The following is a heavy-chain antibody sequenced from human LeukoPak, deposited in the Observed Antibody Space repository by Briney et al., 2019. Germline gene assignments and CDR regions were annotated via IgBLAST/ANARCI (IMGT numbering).Heavy chain of an antibody. V-gene: IGHV5-51*01. CDR2: IYPGDSDT. D-gene: IGHD5-18*01. CDR1: GYSFTNYW. Sequence: GESLKISCKGSGYSFTNYWIGWVRQMPGKGLEYMGTIYPGDSDTRYSPSFQGQVTISADKSTNTAYLQWSSLKASDTAMYYCARPESGSSYGYYTYWGQGTLVTVSS. CDR3: ARPESGSSYGYYTY. J-gene: IGHJ4*02.